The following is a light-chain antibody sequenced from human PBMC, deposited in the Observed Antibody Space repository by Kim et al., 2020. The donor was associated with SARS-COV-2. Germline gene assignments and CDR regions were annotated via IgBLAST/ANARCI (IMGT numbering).Light chain of an antibody. CDR2: RDS. CDR3: QVWDSSTGGV. CDR1: NIGSKN. J-gene: IGLJ2*01. Sequence: VALGRDARITSGGNNIGSKNVHWYQQKPGQAPVLVIYRDSNRPSGIPERFSGSNSGNTATLTISRAQAGDEADYYCQVWDSSTGGVFGGGTQLTVL. V-gene: IGLV3-9*01.